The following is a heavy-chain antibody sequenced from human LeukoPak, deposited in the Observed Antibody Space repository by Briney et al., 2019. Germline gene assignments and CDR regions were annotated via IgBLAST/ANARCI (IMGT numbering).Heavy chain of an antibody. J-gene: IGHJ6*02. CDR1: GGSISSYY. CDR3: ARDQLDFWSGYTYYYGMDV. CDR2: IYTSGST. V-gene: IGHV4-4*07. Sequence: SETLSLTCTVSGGSISSYYWSWIRQPAGKGLEWIGRIYTSGSTNYNPSLKSRVTMSVDTSKNQFSLKLSSVTAADTAVYYCARDQLDFWSGYTYYYGMDVWGQGTTVTVPS. D-gene: IGHD3-3*01.